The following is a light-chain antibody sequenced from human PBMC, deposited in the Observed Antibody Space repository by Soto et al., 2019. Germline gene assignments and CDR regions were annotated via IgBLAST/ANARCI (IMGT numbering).Light chain of an antibody. Sequence: TQMTQSPSSLSASVGDRVTITCRASQGIRNDLGWYQQKPGEVPKLLIYAASRLQTGVPSRFSGSGSGTDFTLTITSLQPEDFVTYYCLQDYTYPLTFGGGTKVEIK. CDR2: AAS. V-gene: IGKV1-6*01. CDR3: LQDYTYPLT. CDR1: QGIRND. J-gene: IGKJ4*01.